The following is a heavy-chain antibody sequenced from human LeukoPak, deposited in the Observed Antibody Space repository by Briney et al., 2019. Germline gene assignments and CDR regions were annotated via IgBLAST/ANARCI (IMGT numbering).Heavy chain of an antibody. J-gene: IGHJ5*02. D-gene: IGHD6-19*01. Sequence: ASVKVSCKASGYTYPRYDLNGVQQPTAKGLEWMGCINSNRGNTHYPQKCQGRDTMTRNTAISTAYMELSSLRSEDTAVYYCARAVAAPWGQGTLVTVSS. V-gene: IGHV1-8*01. CDR2: INSNRGNT. CDR3: ARAVAAP. CDR1: GYTYPRYD.